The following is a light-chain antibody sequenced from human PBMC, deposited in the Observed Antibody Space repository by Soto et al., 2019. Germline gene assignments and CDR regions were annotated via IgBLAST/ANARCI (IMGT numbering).Light chain of an antibody. V-gene: IGKV3-20*01. CDR1: QSVSSTY. J-gene: IGKJ1*01. CDR3: QQYGSSPRT. Sequence: EIVLTQSPGTLSLSPGERATLSCRASQSVSSTYLAWYQQKPGQAPRLLIHGASGRATGIPDRFSGSGSGTDFTLIISRLEPEDFAVYYCQQYGSSPRTFGQGTKVEIK. CDR2: GAS.